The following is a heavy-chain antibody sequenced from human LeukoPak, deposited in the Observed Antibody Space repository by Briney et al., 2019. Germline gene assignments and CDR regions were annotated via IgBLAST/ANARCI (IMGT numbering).Heavy chain of an antibody. CDR1: GGSFSGYY. V-gene: IGHV4-59*10. CDR2: IYTSGST. Sequence: SETLSLTCAVYGGSFSGYYWSWIRQPAGKGLEWIGRIYTSGSTNYNPSLKSRVTISVDTSKNQFSLKLSSVTAADTAVYYCARGVVRGALDYWGQGTLVTVSS. J-gene: IGHJ4*02. CDR3: ARGVVRGALDY. D-gene: IGHD3-10*01.